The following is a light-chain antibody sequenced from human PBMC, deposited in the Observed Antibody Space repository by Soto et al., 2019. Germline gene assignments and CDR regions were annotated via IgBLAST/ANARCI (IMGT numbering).Light chain of an antibody. J-gene: IGKJ2*01. CDR1: QSVSSSY. Sequence: EIVLTQSPGTLSLSSGERATLSCRASQSVSSSYLAWYQQKPGQAPRLLIYGASTRATGIPDRFSGSGSVTDFTLTISRLEPEDFAVYYCQQYGSSPNTFGQGTKLEIK. CDR3: QQYGSSPNT. CDR2: GAS. V-gene: IGKV3-20*01.